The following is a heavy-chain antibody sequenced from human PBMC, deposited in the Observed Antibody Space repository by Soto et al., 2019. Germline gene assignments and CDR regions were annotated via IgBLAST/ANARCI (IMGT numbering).Heavy chain of an antibody. CDR1: GFTVSWNY. V-gene: IGHV3-53*01. CDR3: ARDVAAGSYYFDH. CDR2: VYTDGTT. J-gene: IGHJ4*02. Sequence: EVQVVQSGGGLIQPGGALKLSCAVSGFTVSWNYMNWVRQAPGKGLEWVSVVYTDGTTYYADSVKGRFTISRDNSKNTLFLQMNSLSAEDTAIYYGARDVAAGSYYFDHWGQGSLVTVSS.